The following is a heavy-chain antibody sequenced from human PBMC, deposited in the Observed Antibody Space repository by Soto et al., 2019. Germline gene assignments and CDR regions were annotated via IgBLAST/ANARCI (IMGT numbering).Heavy chain of an antibody. D-gene: IGHD4-4*01. J-gene: IGHJ6*04. Sequence: SEALSVICAVSGYSISSGYYWGWIRQPPGKGLEWIGSIYHSGSTYYNPSLKSRVTISVDTSKNQFSLKLSSVTAADTAVYYCVNKVTKPVAAMDVCGEVTPPPVYS. CDR3: VNKVTKPVAAMDV. V-gene: IGHV4-38-2*01. CDR2: IYHSGST. CDR1: GYSISSGYY.